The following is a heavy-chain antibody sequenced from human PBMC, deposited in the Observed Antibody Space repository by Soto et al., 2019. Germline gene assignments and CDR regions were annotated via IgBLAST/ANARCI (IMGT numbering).Heavy chain of an antibody. V-gene: IGHV2-26*01. Sequence: QVTLKESGPVLVKPTETRTLTCTVSGFSLSNGRRGVSWIRQPPGKALEWLAHIFSNDEKRFNTSLKSRLSISKDTAKSQVVLIMTNMDPVDTATYYGARTEDGGISLTPAGWFGACGQGTLVTVSS. J-gene: IGHJ5*02. CDR2: IFSNDEK. CDR3: ARTEDGGISLTPAGWFGA. D-gene: IGHD1-20*01. CDR1: GFSLSNGRRG.